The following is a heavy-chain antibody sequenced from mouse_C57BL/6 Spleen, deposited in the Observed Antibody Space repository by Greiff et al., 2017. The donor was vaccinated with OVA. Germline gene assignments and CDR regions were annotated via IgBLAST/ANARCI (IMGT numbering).Heavy chain of an antibody. J-gene: IGHJ3*01. CDR2: INPNNGGT. D-gene: IGHD2-1*01. CDR1: GYTFTDYY. Sequence: EVKLMESGPELVKPGASVKISCKASGYTFTDYYMNWVKQSHGKSLEWIGDINPNNGGTSYNQKFKGKATLTVDKSSSTAYMELRSLTSEDSAGYYCASYYGNPAWFAYWGQGTLVTVSA. CDR3: ASYYGNPAWFAY. V-gene: IGHV1-26*01.